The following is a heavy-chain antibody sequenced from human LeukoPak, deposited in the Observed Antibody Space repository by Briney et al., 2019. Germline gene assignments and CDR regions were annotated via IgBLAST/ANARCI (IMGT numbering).Heavy chain of an antibody. V-gene: IGHV1-8*01. CDR3: GVFAYYYGMDV. CDR1: GYTFTTYD. Sequence: ASVKVSCKASGYTFTTYDINWVRQATGQGLEWMGWMNPNSGNTGYAQKFQGRVTLTRNTSISTAYMELSSLRSEDTAMYYCGVFAYYYGMDVWGQGTTVTVSS. CDR2: MNPNSGNT. J-gene: IGHJ6*02.